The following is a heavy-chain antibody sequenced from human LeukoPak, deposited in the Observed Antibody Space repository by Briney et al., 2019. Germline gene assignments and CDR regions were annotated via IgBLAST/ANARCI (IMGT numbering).Heavy chain of an antibody. V-gene: IGHV3-33*08. CDR3: ASFDGDYYFDY. Sequence: PGGSLRLSCAASGLSISNFWMHWVRQAPGKGLEWVALIWYDGSNEHYADSVRGRFSISRDNSKNTLYLQMNGLRAEDTAVYYCASFDGDYYFDYWGQGTLVTVSS. CDR2: IWYDGSNE. J-gene: IGHJ4*02. D-gene: IGHD4-17*01. CDR1: GLSISNFW.